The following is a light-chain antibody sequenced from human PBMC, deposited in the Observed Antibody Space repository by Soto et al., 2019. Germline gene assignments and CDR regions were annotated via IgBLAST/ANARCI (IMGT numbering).Light chain of an antibody. CDR1: SSDVGGYNY. Sequence: QSALTQPASVSGSPGQSITISCTGTSSDVGGYNYVSWYQQHPGKAPKLMIYEVSNRPSGVSNRFSGSKSGNTASLTISGHQAEDEADYCCSSYTSSSTRVFGGGTKLTVL. CDR3: SSYTSSSTRV. CDR2: EVS. V-gene: IGLV2-14*01. J-gene: IGLJ3*02.